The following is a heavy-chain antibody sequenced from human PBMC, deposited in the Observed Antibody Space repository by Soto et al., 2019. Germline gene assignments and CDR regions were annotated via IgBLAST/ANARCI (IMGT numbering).Heavy chain of an antibody. CDR1: GFTFSAYD. Sequence: EVQLVESGGGLVQPGGSLRLSCAGSGFTFSAYDMNWVRQAPGKGLEWVSYIFSSSDTIYYADSVKGRFTISRDNAQNSLYLQIDSLRAEDTAVYYCARDRDGYLDSWGPGTLVTVSS. CDR2: IFSSSDTI. J-gene: IGHJ4*02. D-gene: IGHD4-17*01. CDR3: ARDRDGYLDS. V-gene: IGHV3-48*01.